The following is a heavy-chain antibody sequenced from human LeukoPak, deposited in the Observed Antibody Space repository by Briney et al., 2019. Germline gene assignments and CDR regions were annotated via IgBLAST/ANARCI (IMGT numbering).Heavy chain of an antibody. V-gene: IGHV4-59*01. CDR3: AREITMVRGVFDY. CDR2: IYYSGST. CDR1: GGSISSYY. D-gene: IGHD3-10*01. Sequence: SETLSLTCTVSGGSISSYYWSWIRQPPGKGLEWIGYIYYSGSTNYNPSLKSRVTISVDTSKNQFSLKLSSVTAADTAVYYCAREITMVRGVFDYWGQGTLVTVSS. J-gene: IGHJ4*02.